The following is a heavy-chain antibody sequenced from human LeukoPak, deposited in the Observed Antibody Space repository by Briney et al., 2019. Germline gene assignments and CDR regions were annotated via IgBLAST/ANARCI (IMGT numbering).Heavy chain of an antibody. V-gene: IGHV4-59*01. Sequence: SETLSLTCTVSGGSISSSYWSWIRQPPGKGLEWIGYIHHSGSTSCHPSLKSRVTISVDTSKTQFSLKLSSVTAADTAVYYCARVVGSNWFDPWGQGTLVTVSS. D-gene: IGHD2-15*01. CDR1: GGSISSSY. J-gene: IGHJ5*02. CDR2: IHHSGST. CDR3: ARVVGSNWFDP.